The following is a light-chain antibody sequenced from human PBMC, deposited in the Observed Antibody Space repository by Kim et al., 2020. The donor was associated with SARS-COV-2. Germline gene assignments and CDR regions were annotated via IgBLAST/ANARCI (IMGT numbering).Light chain of an antibody. CDR2: EVS. CDR3: TSYAGSNNLV. Sequence: SALTQPPSASGSPGQSVTISCTGTSSDVGGYNYVSWYQQHPGKAPRLMLYEVSKRPSGVPDRFSGSKSGNTASLTVSGLQAEDEADYYCTSYAGSNNLVFGGGTQLTVL. V-gene: IGLV2-8*01. J-gene: IGLJ2*01. CDR1: SSDVGGYNY.